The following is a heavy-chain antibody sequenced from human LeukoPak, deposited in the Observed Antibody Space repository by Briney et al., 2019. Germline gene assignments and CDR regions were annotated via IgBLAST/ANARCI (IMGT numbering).Heavy chain of an antibody. CDR1: GLTFSTYS. CDR2: IYNSGAKI. V-gene: IGHV3-23*01. J-gene: IGHJ4*02. Sequence: GGSLRLSCAVSGLTFSTYSMTWVRQGPGKGLEWVSSIYNSGAKIFYADSVKGRFTISRDNSKNTLYLQMNSLRAEDTAVYYCAKDLNSRWSLDYWGQGTLVTVSS. CDR3: AKDLNSRWSLDY. D-gene: IGHD2/OR15-2a*01.